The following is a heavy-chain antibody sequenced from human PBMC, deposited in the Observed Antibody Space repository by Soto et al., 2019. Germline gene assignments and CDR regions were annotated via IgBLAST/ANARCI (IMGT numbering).Heavy chain of an antibody. V-gene: IGHV3-48*02. CDR1: AFTFSAYG. D-gene: IGHD1-26*01. Sequence: EVQLVESGGGLVQPGGSLRLSCVASAFTFSAYGMHWVRQAPGKGLEWVSYISTSSSTIYSADSVKGRFTISRASAKSSRYLRMNSLRDDDTAVYYCARGWGYRHYYGMDVWGQGTTVTVSS. J-gene: IGHJ6*02. CDR2: ISTSSSTI. CDR3: ARGWGYRHYYGMDV.